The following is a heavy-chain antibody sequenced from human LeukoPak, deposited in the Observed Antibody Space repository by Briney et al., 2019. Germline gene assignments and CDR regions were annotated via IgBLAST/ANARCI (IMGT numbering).Heavy chain of an antibody. CDR3: ARLYSRVGPFDY. CDR2: ISSSSPYI. V-gene: IGHV3-21*01. CDR1: GFTFGDYA. Sequence: GGSLRLSCTASGFTFGDYAMTWVRQAPGKGLEWVASISSSSPYIYYTDSVKGRFTISRDNAKNSLYLQMNSLRAEDTAVYYCARLYSRVGPFDYWGQGTLVTVSS. J-gene: IGHJ4*02. D-gene: IGHD5-18*01.